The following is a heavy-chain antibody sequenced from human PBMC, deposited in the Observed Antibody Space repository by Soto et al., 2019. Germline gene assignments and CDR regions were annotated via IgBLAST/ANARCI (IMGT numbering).Heavy chain of an antibody. CDR2: TYYRSKWYN. D-gene: IGHD3-3*01. V-gene: IGHV6-1*01. Sequence: SQTLSLTCAISGDSVSSNSAAWNWIRQSPSRGLEWLGRTYYRSKWYNDYAVSVKSRITINPDTSKNQFSLQLNSVTPEDTAVYYCARDLERITIFGVVTQFDYWGQGTLVTVSS. CDR3: ARDLERITIFGVVTQFDY. CDR1: GDSVSSNSAA. J-gene: IGHJ4*02.